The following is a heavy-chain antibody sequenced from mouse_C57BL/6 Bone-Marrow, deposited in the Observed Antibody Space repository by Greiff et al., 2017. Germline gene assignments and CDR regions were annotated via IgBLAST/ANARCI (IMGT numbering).Heavy chain of an antibody. CDR2: INPNNGGT. J-gene: IGHJ2*01. Sequence: EVQLQQSGPELVKPGASVKISCKASGYTFTDYYMNWVKQSHGKSLEWIGDINPNNGGTSYNQKFKGKATLTVDKSSSTAYMELRSLTSEDSAVYYCARGGPSGYGNFFPFWGQGTTLTVSS. D-gene: IGHD2-1*01. V-gene: IGHV1-26*01. CDR1: GYTFTDYY. CDR3: ARGGPSGYGNFFPF.